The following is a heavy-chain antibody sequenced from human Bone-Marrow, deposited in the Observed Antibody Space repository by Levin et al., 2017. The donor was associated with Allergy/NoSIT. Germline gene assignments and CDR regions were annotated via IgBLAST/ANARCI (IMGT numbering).Heavy chain of an antibody. D-gene: IGHD3-10*01. J-gene: IGHJ5*02. CDR1: GSNLRTHG. CDR2: IRSTGSHT. Sequence: GGSLRLSCVASGSNLRTHGMSWVRQAPGKGLEWVSTIRSTGSHTFYADSVKGRFTISRDDSRNTLYLQMNNLRSEDTAVYYCAKIFYGSGTYGWFETWGQGTQVTVSS. V-gene: IGHV3-23*01. CDR3: AKIFYGSGTYGWFET.